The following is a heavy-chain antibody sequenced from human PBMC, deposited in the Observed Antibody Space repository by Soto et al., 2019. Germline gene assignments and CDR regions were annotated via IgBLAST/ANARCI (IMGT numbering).Heavy chain of an antibody. J-gene: IGHJ4*02. CDR1: GFTFSSYA. CDR2: ISYDGSNK. D-gene: IGHD6-13*01. V-gene: IGHV3-30-3*01. Sequence: QVQLVESGGGVVQPGRSPRLSCAASGFTFSSYAMHWVRQAPGKGLEWVAVISYDGSNKYYADSVKGRFTISRDNSKNTLYLQMNSLRAEDTAVYYCARGSSYGDYWGQGTLVTVSS. CDR3: ARGSSYGDY.